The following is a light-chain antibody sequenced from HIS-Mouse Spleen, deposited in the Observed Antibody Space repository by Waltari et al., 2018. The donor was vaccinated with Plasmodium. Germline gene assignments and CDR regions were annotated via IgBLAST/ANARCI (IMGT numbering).Light chain of an antibody. Sequence: SYVLTQPPSVSVAPGKTARITCGGNNIGSKRLHWYQQKPGQAPVLVVYDDRDRPPCIPERVCGANTGNTATLTISRVEAGDEADYYCQVWDSSSDHVVFGGGTKLTVL. CDR3: QVWDSSSDHVV. V-gene: IGLV3-21*03. CDR1: NIGSKR. CDR2: DDR. J-gene: IGLJ2*01.